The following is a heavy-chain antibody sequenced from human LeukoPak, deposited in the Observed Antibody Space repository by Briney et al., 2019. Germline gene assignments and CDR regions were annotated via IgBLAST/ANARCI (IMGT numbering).Heavy chain of an antibody. V-gene: IGHV3-7*02. D-gene: IGHD3-10*01. J-gene: IGHJ4*02. CDR3: ASLNTGYYGSGFDS. Sequence: GGSLILSCATSGFTFSIYWMSWVRQAPGKGLEWVANIKQDGSEKYYVDSVKGRFTISRDNAKSSLYLQMNSLRAEDTALYYCASLNTGYYGSGFDSCGQGTLVTVSS. CDR2: IKQDGSEK. CDR1: GFTFSIYW.